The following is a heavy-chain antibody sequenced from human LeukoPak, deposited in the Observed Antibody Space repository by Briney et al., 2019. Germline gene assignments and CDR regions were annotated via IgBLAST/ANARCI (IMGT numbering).Heavy chain of an antibody. J-gene: IGHJ4*02. Sequence: GSLRLSCAASGFTFSGSAVHWVRQASGKGLEWVGRIRSKANSYATAYAASVKGRFTISRDDSKNTAYLQMNSLKTEDTAVSYCTGWGGDYGDFKDYWGQGTLVPVSS. V-gene: IGHV3-73*01. D-gene: IGHD4-17*01. CDR3: TGWGGDYGDFKDY. CDR2: IRSKANSYAT. CDR1: GFTFSGSA.